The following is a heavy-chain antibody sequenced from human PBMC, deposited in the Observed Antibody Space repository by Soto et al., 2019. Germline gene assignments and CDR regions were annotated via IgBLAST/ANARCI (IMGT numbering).Heavy chain of an antibody. CDR2: IYYSGST. CDR1: GGSISSSSYY. D-gene: IGHD3-22*01. Sequence: SETLSLTCTVSGGSISSSSYYWGWIRQPPGKGLEWIGSIYYSGSTYYNPSLKSRVTISVDTSKNQFSLKLSSVTAADTAVYYCARDQYYYDSSGYNWFDPWGQGTLVTVSS. CDR3: ARDQYYYDSSGYNWFDP. V-gene: IGHV4-39*07. J-gene: IGHJ5*02.